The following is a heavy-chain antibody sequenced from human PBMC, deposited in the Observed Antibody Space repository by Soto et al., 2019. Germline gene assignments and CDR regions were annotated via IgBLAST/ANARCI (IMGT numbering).Heavy chain of an antibody. D-gene: IGHD2-2*01. J-gene: IGHJ5*02. CDR3: ARGKDIVVVPAVIWFDP. CDR2: INHSGST. Sequence: PSETLSLTCAVDGGSFSCYYCSWIHQPPGKGLEWIGEINHSGSTNYNPSLKSRVTISVDTSKNEFSLKLSSVTGADTAVYYCARGKDIVVVPAVIWFDPWGQGTMVTVSS. CDR1: GGSFSCYY. V-gene: IGHV4-34*01.